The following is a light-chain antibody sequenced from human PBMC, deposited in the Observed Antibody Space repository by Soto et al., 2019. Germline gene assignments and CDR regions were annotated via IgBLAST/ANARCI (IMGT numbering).Light chain of an antibody. V-gene: IGLV2-14*03. Sequence: QSLLTQPASVSGSPGQSITISCTGTSSDIGGHDDVSWYQQHPGKVPKLLIYGVTDRPSGVSNRFSGSKSGNVASLTISGLQAEDEADYYCCSYTSDLTPYVFGTGTKVTVL. J-gene: IGLJ1*01. CDR3: CSYTSDLTPYV. CDR1: SSDIGGHDD. CDR2: GVT.